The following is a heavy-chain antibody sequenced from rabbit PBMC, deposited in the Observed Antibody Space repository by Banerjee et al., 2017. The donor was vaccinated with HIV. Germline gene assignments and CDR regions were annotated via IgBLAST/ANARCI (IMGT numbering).Heavy chain of an antibody. J-gene: IGHJ6*01. D-gene: IGHD8-1*01. V-gene: IGHV1S40*01. Sequence: QSLEESGGDLVKPGASLTLTCTASGFSFTYIDYLCWVRQPPGKGPEWIACVAAGVSLTSYYATWAKGRFTIPKTSSTTVTLQMTSLTVADTATYFCARDTGSSFSSYGMDLWGQGTLVTVS. CDR3: ARDTGSSFSSYGMDL. CDR1: GFSFTYIDY. CDR2: VAAGVSLTS.